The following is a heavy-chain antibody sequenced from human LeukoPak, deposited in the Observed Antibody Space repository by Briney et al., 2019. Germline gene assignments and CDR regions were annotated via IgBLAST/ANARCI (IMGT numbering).Heavy chain of an antibody. CDR2: INLDGNDK. Sequence: PGGSLRLSCAASGFTFSSYWMHWVRQAPGKGLVWVANINLDGNDKNYVDSVKGRFTISRDNAKNSLYLQMNSLRAEDTAMYYCVRSGSYFSKWGQGTLVTVSS. V-gene: IGHV3-7*01. CDR1: GFTFSSYW. D-gene: IGHD1-26*01. J-gene: IGHJ4*02. CDR3: VRSGSYFSK.